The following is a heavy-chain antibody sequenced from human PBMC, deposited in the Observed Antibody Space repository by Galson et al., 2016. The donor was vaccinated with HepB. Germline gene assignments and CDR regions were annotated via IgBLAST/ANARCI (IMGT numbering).Heavy chain of an antibody. D-gene: IGHD4/OR15-4a*01. Sequence: SVKVSCKASGYTFTDHYMHWVRQAPGQGLEWMGRINPDSGDTDYAQRFQDRVTMTRDTSISTAYMELSRLKSDDTAVYFCARERYDYGDLWFDPWGQGALVTVSS. CDR3: ARERYDYGDLWFDP. CDR2: INPDSGDT. CDR1: GYTFTDHY. J-gene: IGHJ5*02. V-gene: IGHV1-2*06.